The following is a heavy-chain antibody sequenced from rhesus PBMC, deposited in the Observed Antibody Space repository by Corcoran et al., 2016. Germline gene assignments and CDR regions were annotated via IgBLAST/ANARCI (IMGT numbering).Heavy chain of an antibody. CDR2: ISNGGGST. D-gene: IGHD5-24*01. CDR1: GSTFSEYY. Sequence: EVQLVESGGGLAKPGGSLRLSCAASGSTFSEYYMHWVSQASGKGLGWDSRISNGGGSTWYADSVKGRFTISRENAKNTLYLQMDSLRAEDTAVYYCARDQYSGYSLVDYWGQGVLVTVSS. CDR3: ARDQYSGYSLVDY. V-gene: IGHV3-59*01. J-gene: IGHJ4*01.